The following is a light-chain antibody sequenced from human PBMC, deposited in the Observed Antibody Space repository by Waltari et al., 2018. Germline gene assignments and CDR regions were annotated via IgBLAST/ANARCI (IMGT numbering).Light chain of an antibody. V-gene: IGKV3-20*01. J-gene: IGKJ4*01. CDR3: HQYAFSPLT. CDR2: SAP. Sequence: WFQPGRGPAPSLLIYSAPSRAAGIPDRFSGSGSGTNFTLTISRLEPEDFAVFYCHQYAFSPLTFGGGTKVVIK.